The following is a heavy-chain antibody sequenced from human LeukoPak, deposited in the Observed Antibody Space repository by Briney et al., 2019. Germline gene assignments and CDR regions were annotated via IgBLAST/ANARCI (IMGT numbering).Heavy chain of an antibody. CDR2: ISGSVGTT. Sequence: GGSLRLSCAASGFTFGNYAMTWVRQAPGKGLEGVSAISGSVGTTYQADSVKGRFTISSDSSQNTLYLQMDSLRAEDTAVYYCAKGGTVYGILGSLAFWGQGTLVTVSS. J-gene: IGHJ4*02. CDR3: AKGGTVYGILGSLAF. CDR1: GFTFGNYA. D-gene: IGHD2-8*01. V-gene: IGHV3-23*01.